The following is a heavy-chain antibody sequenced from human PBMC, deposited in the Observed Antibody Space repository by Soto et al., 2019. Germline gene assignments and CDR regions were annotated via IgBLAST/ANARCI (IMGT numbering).Heavy chain of an antibody. D-gene: IGHD6-13*01. Sequence: EVQLLDSGGGLVQPGGSLRLSCAASGFTFSNYAMTWVRQGPGKGLEWVSGISGSGGRSYYADSVKGRFTISSDNSKSTLYLQMNSLSAEDTAVYYRAKAYFVWSSEQPYYFDYWGQGTLVTVSS. CDR3: AKAYFVWSSEQPYYFDY. CDR2: ISGSGGRS. CDR1: GFTFSNYA. V-gene: IGHV3-23*01. J-gene: IGHJ4*02.